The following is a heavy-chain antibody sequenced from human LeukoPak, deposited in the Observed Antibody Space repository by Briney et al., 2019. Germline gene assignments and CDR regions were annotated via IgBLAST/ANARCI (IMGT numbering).Heavy chain of an antibody. Sequence: PSGTLSLTCAVSGGSISSSNWWSWVRQPPGKGLEWIGEIYHSGSTNYNPSLKSRVTISVDKSKNQFSLKLSSVTAADTAVYYCARLKATVSIHAYFDSWGQGTLVTVSS. V-gene: IGHV4-4*02. CDR3: ARLKATVSIHAYFDS. J-gene: IGHJ4*02. D-gene: IGHD4-17*01. CDR2: IYHSGST. CDR1: GGSISSSNW.